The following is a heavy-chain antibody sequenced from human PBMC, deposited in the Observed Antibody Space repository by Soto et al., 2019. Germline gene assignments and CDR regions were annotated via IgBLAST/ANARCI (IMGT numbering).Heavy chain of an antibody. CDR1: GFTFSGYC. CDR3: AKARSGSYWYYYGMDV. Sequence: PGGSLRLSCGASGFTFSGYCMSGVGQAPGKGLEWVSAISGSGGSTYYADSVKGRFTISRDNSKNTLYLQMNSLRAEDTAVYYCAKARSGSYWYYYGMDVWGQGTTVTVSS. V-gene: IGHV3-23*01. CDR2: ISGSGGST. D-gene: IGHD1-26*01. J-gene: IGHJ6*02.